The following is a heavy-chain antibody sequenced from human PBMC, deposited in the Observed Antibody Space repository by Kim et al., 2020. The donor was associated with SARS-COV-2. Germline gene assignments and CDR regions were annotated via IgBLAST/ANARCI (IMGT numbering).Heavy chain of an antibody. Sequence: GGSPRLSSVASGFTFSDYYMDWVRQAPGKGLEWVGRIRNKANSYTTEYAASVKGRFTISRDDSKNSVFMQMNSLKIEDTALYYCASSKGPVLFNYLGQGTLVTVSS. CDR3: ASSKGPVLFNY. CDR2: IRNKANSYTT. J-gene: IGHJ4*02. CDR1: GFTFSDYY. V-gene: IGHV3-72*01.